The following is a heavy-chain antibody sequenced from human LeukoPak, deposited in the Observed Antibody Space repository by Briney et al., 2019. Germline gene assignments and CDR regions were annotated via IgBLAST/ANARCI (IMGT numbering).Heavy chain of an antibody. D-gene: IGHD2-2*01. Sequence: GASVKVSCKASGGTFSSYAISWVRQAPGQGLEWMGWISAYNGNTNYAQKLQGRVTMTTDTSTSTAYMELRSLGSDDTAVYYCAREVIPAANDYWGQGTLVTVSS. V-gene: IGHV1-18*01. CDR3: AREVIPAANDY. CDR2: ISAYNGNT. J-gene: IGHJ4*02. CDR1: GGTFSSYA.